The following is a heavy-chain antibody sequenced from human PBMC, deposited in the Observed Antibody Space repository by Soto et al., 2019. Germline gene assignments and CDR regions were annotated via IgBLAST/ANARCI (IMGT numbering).Heavy chain of an antibody. Sequence: PGGSLRLSCAASGFTFSSDAMCWVRQDPGRGLEWVSTISGSGGSTYYADSVKGRFAISRDNSKNTLYLQMNSLRAEDTAVYYCAKGHGRVGYCGSGICSLAFDIWGQGTMVTVSS. V-gene: IGHV3-23*01. J-gene: IGHJ3*02. CDR1: GFTFSSDA. D-gene: IGHD2-15*01. CDR3: AKGHGRVGYCGSGICSLAFDI. CDR2: ISGSGGST.